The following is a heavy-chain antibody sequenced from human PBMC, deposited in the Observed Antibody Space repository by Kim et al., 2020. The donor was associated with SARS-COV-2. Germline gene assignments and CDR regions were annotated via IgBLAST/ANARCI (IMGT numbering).Heavy chain of an antibody. CDR3: AKEIMMGASGAFDI. Sequence: GGSLRLSCAASGFTFDDYAMHWVRQAPGKGLEWVSLISGDGGSTYYADSVKGRFTISRDNSKNSLYLQMNSLRTEDTAFYYCAKEIMMGASGAFDIWGQGTMVTVSS. CDR1: GFTFDDYA. V-gene: IGHV3-43*02. D-gene: IGHD3-16*01. CDR2: ISGDGGST. J-gene: IGHJ3*02.